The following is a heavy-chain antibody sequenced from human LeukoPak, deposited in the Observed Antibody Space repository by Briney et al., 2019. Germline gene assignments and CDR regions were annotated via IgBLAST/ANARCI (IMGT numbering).Heavy chain of an antibody. Sequence: ASVKVSCKASGYTFNSYGINWVRQAPGQGLEWMGWISAYNGNTNHAQKLQGRVTMTTDTSTSTAYMELRSLRSDDTAVYYCARDYDSSGYYRYFQHWGQGTLVTVSS. CDR3: ARDYDSSGYYRYFQH. D-gene: IGHD3-22*01. CDR2: ISAYNGNT. CDR1: GYTFNSYG. J-gene: IGHJ1*01. V-gene: IGHV1-18*01.